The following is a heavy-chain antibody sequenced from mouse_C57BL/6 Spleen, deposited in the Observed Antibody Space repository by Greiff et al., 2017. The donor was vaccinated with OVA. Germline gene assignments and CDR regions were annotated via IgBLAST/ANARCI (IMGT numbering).Heavy chain of an antibody. Sequence: EVQLVESGPGMVKPSQSLSLTCTVTGYSITSGYDWHWIRHFPGNKLEWMGYISYSGSTNYNPSLKSRISITHDTSKNHFFLKLNSVTTEDTATYYCARGSGQSYAMDYWGQGTSVTVSS. CDR2: ISYSGST. V-gene: IGHV3-1*01. D-gene: IGHD3-3*01. CDR3: ARGSGQSYAMDY. J-gene: IGHJ4*01. CDR1: GYSITSGYD.